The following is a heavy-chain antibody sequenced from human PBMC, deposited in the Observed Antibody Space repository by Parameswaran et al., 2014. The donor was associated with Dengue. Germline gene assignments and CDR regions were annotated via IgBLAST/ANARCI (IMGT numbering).Heavy chain of an antibody. CDR3: ARDDDFWSGSTSYYGMDV. V-gene: IGHV3-30-3*01. D-gene: IGHD3-3*01. J-gene: IGHJ6*02. CDR2: ISYDGSNK. Sequence: VRQAPGKGLEWVAVISYDGSNKYYADSAKGRFTISRDNSKNSLYLQMNSLRAEDTAVYYCARDDDFWSGSTSYYGMDVWGQGTTVTVSS.